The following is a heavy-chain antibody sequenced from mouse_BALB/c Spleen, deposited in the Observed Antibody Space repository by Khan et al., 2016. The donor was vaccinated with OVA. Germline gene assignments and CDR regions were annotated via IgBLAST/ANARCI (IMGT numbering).Heavy chain of an antibody. J-gene: IGHJ2*01. CDR2: ISYSGST. V-gene: IGHV3-2*02. Sequence: EVQLVESGPGLVKPSQSLSLTCTVTGYSITSGYGWNWIRQFPGNKLEWMGYISYSGSTNYNPSLKSRISITRDTSKNQFFLQFNSVSTEDTATYYCARTAMIKIWGQGTTLTVSS. CDR1: GYSITSGYG. D-gene: IGHD1-2*01. CDR3: ARTAMIKI.